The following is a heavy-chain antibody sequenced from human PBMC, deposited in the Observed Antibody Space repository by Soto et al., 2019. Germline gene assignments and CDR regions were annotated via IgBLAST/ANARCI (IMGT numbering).Heavy chain of an antibody. Sequence: QVQLQESGPGLVKPSGTLSLTCAVSGGSISSSNWCSWVRQPPGKGLEWIGEIYHSGSTNYNPSLKSRVTISVDKSKNQFSLKLSSVTAADTAVYYGASRIAGADAPTNFDYWGQGTLVTVSS. D-gene: IGHD6-19*01. CDR2: IYHSGST. CDR1: GGSISSSNW. V-gene: IGHV4-4*02. J-gene: IGHJ4*02. CDR3: ASRIAGADAPTNFDY.